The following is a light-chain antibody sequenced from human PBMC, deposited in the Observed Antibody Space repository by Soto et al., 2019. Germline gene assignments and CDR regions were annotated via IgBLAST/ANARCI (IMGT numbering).Light chain of an antibody. J-gene: IGLJ1*01. CDR3: SSYTSSSIDYV. V-gene: IGLV2-14*01. Sequence: QSALTQPASVSGSPGQSITISCTGTSSDVGGYNYVSWYQQHTGKSPKLMIYEVSNRPSGVSNLFSGSKSGNTESLTISGRKAEDEADYYCSSYTSSSIDYVFGTGTKLTVL. CDR2: EVS. CDR1: SSDVGGYNY.